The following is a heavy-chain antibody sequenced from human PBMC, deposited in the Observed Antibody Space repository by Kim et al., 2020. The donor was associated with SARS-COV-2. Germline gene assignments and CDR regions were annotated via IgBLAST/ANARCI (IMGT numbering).Heavy chain of an antibody. Sequence: ASVKVFCKASGYTFPNFGMHWVRQAPGQRLEWMGWINAGNDKTKYSQKFHDRVSITRDTSASTAYMELSSLRSEDTAVYYCARVASFWGGYRTIDYWGQGTLVTVSS. CDR1: GYTFPNFG. CDR3: ARVASFWGGYRTIDY. CDR2: INAGNDKT. V-gene: IGHV1-3*01. D-gene: IGHD3-3*01. J-gene: IGHJ4*02.